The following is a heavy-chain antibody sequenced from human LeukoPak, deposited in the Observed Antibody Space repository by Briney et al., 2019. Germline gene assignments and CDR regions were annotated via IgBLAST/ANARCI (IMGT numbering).Heavy chain of an antibody. CDR1: GFTLSTYA. D-gene: IGHD1-1*01. Sequence: PGGSLRLSCAASGFTLSTYAMSWVRQTPGKGLEWVAATSSSDAGTYHADSVRGRFTISRDNAKNSLYLQMNSLRAEDTAVYYCARRGASTGGLDYWGQGTLVTVSS. CDR3: ARRGASTGGLDY. CDR2: TSSSDAGT. V-gene: IGHV3-23*01. J-gene: IGHJ4*02.